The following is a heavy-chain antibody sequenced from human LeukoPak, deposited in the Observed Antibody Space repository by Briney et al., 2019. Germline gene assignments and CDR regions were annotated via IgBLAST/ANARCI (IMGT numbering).Heavy chain of an antibody. J-gene: IGHJ4*02. CDR3: ARYALDGYNNFDY. CDR1: GYTFIDYY. V-gene: IGHV1-2*02. Sequence: ASVKVCCKASGYTFIDYYMHWVRQAPGQGLEWMGWINPNSGGTYFAQKFQGRVTMTRDTSISTAHMELSRLRSDDTAVYYCARYALDGYNNFDYWGQGTLVTVSS. D-gene: IGHD5-24*01. CDR2: INPNSGGT.